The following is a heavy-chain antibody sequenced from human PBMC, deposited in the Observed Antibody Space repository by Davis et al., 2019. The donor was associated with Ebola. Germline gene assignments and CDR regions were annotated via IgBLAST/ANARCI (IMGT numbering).Heavy chain of an antibody. CDR1: GDSVSVNSGG. V-gene: IGHV6-1*01. CDR2: TYYSSKWYN. Sequence: HSQTLSLTCAISGDSVSVNSGGWNWIRQSPSRGLEWLGRTYYSSKWYNDYAASVKSRITINPDTAKNQFSLQLNSVIPEDTALYYCARGWGRIGMGVWGQGTTVTVSS. CDR3: ARGWGRIGMGV. D-gene: IGHD1-26*01. J-gene: IGHJ6*02.